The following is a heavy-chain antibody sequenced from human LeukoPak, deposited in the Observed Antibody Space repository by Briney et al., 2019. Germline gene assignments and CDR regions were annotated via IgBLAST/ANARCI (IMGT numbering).Heavy chain of an antibody. Sequence: SETLSLTCTVSGGXVTDTYWSWIRQPPGKGLEWIAYVHYNGRADYNPSLKSRVTMSVDTSKNQFSLRLTSVTAADTAVYYCASPHGANAGYWGQGTLVTVSS. D-gene: IGHD4/OR15-4a*01. V-gene: IGHV4-59*02. J-gene: IGHJ4*02. CDR2: VHYNGRA. CDR1: GGXVTDTY. CDR3: ASPHGANAGY.